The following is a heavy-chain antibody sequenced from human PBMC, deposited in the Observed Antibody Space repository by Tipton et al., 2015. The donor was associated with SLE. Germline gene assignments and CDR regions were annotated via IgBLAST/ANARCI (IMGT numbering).Heavy chain of an antibody. CDR1: GYSISSGHY. Sequence: TLSLTCDVSGYSISSGHYWGWIRQPPGKGLEWIGSISHSGKTYSNVSLTSRVAMSVDASKNQFSLKLSSVTAADTAVYYCARHSEWEPGLFDLWGRGTLVTVSS. V-gene: IGHV4-38-2*01. J-gene: IGHJ2*01. D-gene: IGHD1-26*01. CDR3: ARHSEWEPGLFDL. CDR2: ISHSGKT.